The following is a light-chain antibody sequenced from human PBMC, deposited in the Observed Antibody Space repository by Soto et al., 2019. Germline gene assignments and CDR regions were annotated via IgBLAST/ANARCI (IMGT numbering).Light chain of an antibody. CDR2: DAS. V-gene: IGKV1-9*01. CDR1: LGISSY. J-gene: IGKJ1*01. Sequence: DIQLTQSPSFLSASVGDRVTITFRASLGISSYLAWYQQKPGKAPKFLIYDASSLESGVPSRFSGSGSGTEFTLTISNLQPDDFATYFCQQYNNYPRTFGQGTKVDIK. CDR3: QQYNNYPRT.